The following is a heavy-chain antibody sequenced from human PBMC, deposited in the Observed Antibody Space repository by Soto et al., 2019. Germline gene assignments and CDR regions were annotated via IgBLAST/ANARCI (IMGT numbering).Heavy chain of an antibody. CDR3: GRVHRDIVATKNKNWFDP. D-gene: IGHD5-12*01. CDR2: IIPIFGTA. V-gene: IGHV1-69*13. J-gene: IGHJ5*02. CDR1: GGTFSSYA. Sequence: SVKVSCKASGGTFSSYAISWVRQAPGQGLEWMGGIIPIFGTANYAQKFQGRVTITADESTSTAYMELSSLRSEDTAVYYCGRVHRDIVATKNKNWFDPWGQGTLVTVSS.